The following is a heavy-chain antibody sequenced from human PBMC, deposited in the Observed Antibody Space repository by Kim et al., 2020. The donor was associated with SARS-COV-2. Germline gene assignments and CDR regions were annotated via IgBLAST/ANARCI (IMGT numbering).Heavy chain of an antibody. CDR1: GFTFTRNG. CDR2: VSEDGRYT. J-gene: IGHJ4*02. Sequence: GGSLRLSCAASGFTFTRNGMHWVRQAPGKGLDWVAAVSEDGRYTYYADSVKGRFTISRDNSKNTVSLQMNNLKTEDTAVYYCTKSTKGTWGYFDYWGQG. CDR3: TKSTKGTWGYFDY. D-gene: IGHD1-1*01. V-gene: IGHV3-30*18.